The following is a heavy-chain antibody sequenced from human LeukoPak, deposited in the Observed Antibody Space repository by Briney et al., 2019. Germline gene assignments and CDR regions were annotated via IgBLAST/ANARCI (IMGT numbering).Heavy chain of an antibody. CDR1: GFTFSSYA. J-gene: IGHJ4*02. D-gene: IGHD1-14*01. Sequence: SGGSLRLSCAASGFTFSSYAMSWVRQAPGKGLEWVSAISGSGGSTYYADSVKGRFTISRDNSKNTLYLQMNSLRAEDTAVYYCAKGQWKPLPNHQFDYWGQGTLVTVSS. CDR3: AKGQWKPLPNHQFDY. V-gene: IGHV3-23*01. CDR2: ISGSGGST.